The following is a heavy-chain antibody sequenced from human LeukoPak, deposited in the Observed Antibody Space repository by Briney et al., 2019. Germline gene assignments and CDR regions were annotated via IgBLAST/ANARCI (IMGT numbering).Heavy chain of an antibody. Sequence: PGGSLRLSCAASGFTFSSYSMNWVRQAPGKGLEWVSSISSSSSYIYYADSVKGRFTISRDNAKNSLYLQMNSLRAEDTAVYYCASGGLRHEYYFDYWGQGTLVTVSS. CDR2: ISSSSSYI. CDR3: ASGGLRHEYYFDY. CDR1: GFTFSSYS. V-gene: IGHV3-21*01. J-gene: IGHJ4*02. D-gene: IGHD3-3*01.